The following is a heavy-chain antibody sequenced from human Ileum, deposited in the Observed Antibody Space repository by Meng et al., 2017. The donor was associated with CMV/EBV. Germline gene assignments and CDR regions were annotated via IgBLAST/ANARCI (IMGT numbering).Heavy chain of an antibody. D-gene: IGHD2-21*01. J-gene: IGHJ5*01. CDR3: VRSSLYGDPYFFDS. Sequence: HMQWVRSGAEVKTTGSSVKISCKASGYTVTYPYLHWVRQAPGQALEWMGWITIYNGNTHYAQRFQDRLTITRHNSLHTAYMELNSLTSRDTGVYFCVRSSLYGDPYFFDSWGQGTLVTVSS. V-gene: IGHV1-45*02. CDR1: GYTVTYPY. CDR2: ITIYNGNT.